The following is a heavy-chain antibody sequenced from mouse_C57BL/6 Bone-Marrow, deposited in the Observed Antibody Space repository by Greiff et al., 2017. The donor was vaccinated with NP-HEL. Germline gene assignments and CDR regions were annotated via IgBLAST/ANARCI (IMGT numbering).Heavy chain of an antibody. CDR2: IDPENGDT. J-gene: IGHJ4*01. CDR1: GFNIKDDY. Sequence: VQLQQSWAELVRPGASVKLSCTASGFNIKDDYMHWVKQRPEQGLEWIGWIDPENGDTEYASKFQGKATITADTSSNTAYLQLSSLTSEDTAVYYCTTEGLRRMDYWGQGTSVTVSS. CDR3: TTEGLRRMDY. V-gene: IGHV14-4*01. D-gene: IGHD2-4*01.